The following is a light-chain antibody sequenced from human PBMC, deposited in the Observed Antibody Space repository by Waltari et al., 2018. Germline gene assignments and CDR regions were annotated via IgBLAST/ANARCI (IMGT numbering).Light chain of an antibody. J-gene: IGKJ1*01. V-gene: IGKV4-1*01. CDR1: QSLLHSSNNKNY. Sequence: DIVMTQSPDSLAVSLGERATSNCKSSQSLLHSSNNKNYLAWYQQKPGQPPKLLIYWASTRESGVPDRFSGSGSGTDFTLTISSLQAEDVAVYYCQQYYSIPRTFGQGTKVESK. CDR3: QQYYSIPRT. CDR2: WAS.